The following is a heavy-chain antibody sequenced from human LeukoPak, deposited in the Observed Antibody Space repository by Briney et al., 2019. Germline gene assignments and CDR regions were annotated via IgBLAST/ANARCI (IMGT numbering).Heavy chain of an antibody. J-gene: IGHJ4*02. CDR1: GGTFNRYA. D-gene: IGHD2-15*01. Sequence: SVKVSCKASGGTFNRYAISWVRQAPGQGLEWMGGIIPIIGTVNYAQKFQGRVTITADESTSTAYMELSSLRSEDTAVYYCARSRGSCYSCGDYWGQGTLVTVSS. CDR2: IIPIIGTV. V-gene: IGHV1-69*13. CDR3: ARSRGSCYSCGDY.